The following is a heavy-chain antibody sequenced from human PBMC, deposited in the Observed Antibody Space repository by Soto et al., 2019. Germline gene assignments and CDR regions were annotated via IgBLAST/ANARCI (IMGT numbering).Heavy chain of an antibody. D-gene: IGHD6-6*01. CDR2: ISSSGFST. V-gene: IGHV3-23*01. Sequence: GGSLRLSCAASGFTFSNYGLSWVRQAPGKGLEWVSSISSSGFSTYYADSVKGRFTISRDNSKNTLFLLMNSLRAEDTAIYYCAKDRFPYASSSNCWGQGTLVTVSS. J-gene: IGHJ4*02. CDR3: AKDRFPYASSSNC. CDR1: GFTFSNYG.